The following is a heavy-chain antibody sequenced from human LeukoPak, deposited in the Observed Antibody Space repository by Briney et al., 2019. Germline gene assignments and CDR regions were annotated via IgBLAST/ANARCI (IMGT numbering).Heavy chain of an antibody. CDR3: AKGLIAVAGYLDY. CDR2: ISYDGSNK. J-gene: IGHJ4*02. V-gene: IGHV3-30*18. Sequence: PGGSLSLSCAASGFTFSSYGMHWVRQAPGKGLEWQAVISYDGSNKYYADSVKGRFTISRDNSKNTLYLQMNRLRAEDTAVYYCAKGLIAVAGYLDYWGQGTLVTVSS. CDR1: GFTFSSYG. D-gene: IGHD6-19*01.